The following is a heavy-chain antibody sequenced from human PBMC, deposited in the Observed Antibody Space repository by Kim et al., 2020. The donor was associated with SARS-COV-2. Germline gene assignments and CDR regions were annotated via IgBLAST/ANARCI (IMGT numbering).Heavy chain of an antibody. D-gene: IGHD1-1*01. CDR3: VRDESSRDWNGPGVDL. V-gene: IGHV3-49*04. CDR2: IRSKAFGEIP. Sequence: GGSLRLSCTTTGFNFADYAFSWVRQAPGMGLEWIAFIRSKAFGEIPDYSASVNGRFTISRDDSKRIAYLQMKRLKVEDTGVYYCVRDESSRDWNGPGVDLGGQGTLVSVSS. J-gene: IGHJ5*02. CDR1: GFNFADYA.